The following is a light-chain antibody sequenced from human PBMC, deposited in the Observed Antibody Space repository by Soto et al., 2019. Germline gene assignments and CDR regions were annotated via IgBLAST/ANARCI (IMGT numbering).Light chain of an antibody. V-gene: IGLV2-11*01. CDR2: DVS. CDR1: SSDVGGYNY. J-gene: IGLJ2*01. CDR3: CSYAGSYTLV. Sequence: QSVLTQPRSVSGSPGQSVTISCTGNSSDVGGYNYVSWYQQHPGKAPKFMIYDVSKRPSGVPDRFSGSKSGNTASLTIAGLQADDEADYYCCSYAGSYTLVFGGGTKLTVL.